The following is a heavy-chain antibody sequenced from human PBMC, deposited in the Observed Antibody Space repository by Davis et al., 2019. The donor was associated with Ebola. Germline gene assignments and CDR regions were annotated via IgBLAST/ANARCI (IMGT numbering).Heavy chain of an antibody. CDR3: ARVQKGGYSYGS. J-gene: IGHJ4*02. Sequence: ASVKVSCKASGYTFTGYYMHWVRQAPGQGLEWMGRINPNSGGTNYAQKFQGRVTMTRDTSISTAYMELSRLRSDDTAVYYCARVQKGGYSYGSWGQGTLVTVSS. CDR1: GYTFTGYY. CDR2: INPNSGGT. D-gene: IGHD5-18*01. V-gene: IGHV1-2*06.